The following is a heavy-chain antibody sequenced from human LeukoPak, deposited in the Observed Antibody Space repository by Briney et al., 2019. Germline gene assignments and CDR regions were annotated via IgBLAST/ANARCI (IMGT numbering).Heavy chain of an antibody. Sequence: GGSLRLSCAASGFTFSNARMSWVRQAPGKGLEWVGRIKSKTDGGTTDYAAPVKGRFTISRDDSKNTLYLQMNSLRAEDTALYYCARGEELAPFDYWGQGTLVTVSS. CDR3: ARGEELAPFDY. CDR2: IKSKTDGGTT. CDR1: GFTFSNAR. V-gene: IGHV3-15*01. D-gene: IGHD1-7*01. J-gene: IGHJ4*02.